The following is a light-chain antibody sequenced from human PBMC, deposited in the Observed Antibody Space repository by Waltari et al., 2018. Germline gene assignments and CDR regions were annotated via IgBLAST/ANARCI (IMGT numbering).Light chain of an antibody. V-gene: IGLV2-11*01. J-gene: IGLJ2*01. CDR3: CSYAGSYTLL. CDR2: DVS. Sequence: QSALTQPRSVSGSPGQSDTISCPGTSSDVGGYNYVSWYQQHPGKAPKLMIYDVSKRPSGVPDRFSGSKSGNTASLTISGLQAEDEADYYCCSYAGSYTLLFGGGTKLTVL. CDR1: SSDVGGYNY.